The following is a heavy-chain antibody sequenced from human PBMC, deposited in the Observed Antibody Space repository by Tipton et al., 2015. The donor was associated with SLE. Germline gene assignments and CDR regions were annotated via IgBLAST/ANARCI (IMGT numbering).Heavy chain of an antibody. J-gene: IGHJ4*02. CDR3: ARHDYGDYGYFDY. D-gene: IGHD4-17*01. V-gene: IGHV4-39*01. Sequence: TLSLTCTVSGGSISSSSYYWGWIRQPPGKGLEWIGSIYYSESTYYNPSLKSRVTISVDTSKNQFSLKLGSVTAADTAVYYCARHDYGDYGYFDYWGQGTLVTVSS. CDR1: GGSISSSSYY. CDR2: IYYSEST.